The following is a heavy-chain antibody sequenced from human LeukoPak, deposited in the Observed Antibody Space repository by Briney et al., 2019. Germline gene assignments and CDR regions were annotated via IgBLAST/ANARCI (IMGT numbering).Heavy chain of an antibody. V-gene: IGHV4-59*01. Sequence: LETLSLTCTVSGGSISSYYWSWIRQPPGQGLEWIGYIYYSGSTNYNPPLQSRVTISVDTSKNQFSLKLTSVTAADTAVYYCARTTEGGYTYGYFYYYYMDVWGKGTTVTISS. D-gene: IGHD5-18*01. CDR1: GGSISSYY. J-gene: IGHJ6*03. CDR3: ARTTEGGYTYGYFYYYYMDV. CDR2: IYYSGST.